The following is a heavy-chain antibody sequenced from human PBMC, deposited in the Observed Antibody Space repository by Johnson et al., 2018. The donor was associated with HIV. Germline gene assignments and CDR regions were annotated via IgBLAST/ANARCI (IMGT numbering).Heavy chain of an antibody. D-gene: IGHD5/OR15-5a*01. CDR3: AREGDGNIVSNGAFDI. Sequence: QMQLVESGGGVVQPGRSLRLSCAASGFTFSSYGMHWVRQAPGKGLEWVAVIWYDGSNKYYADSVKGRFTISRDNSKNTLYLQMNSLRAEDTAVYYCAREGDGNIVSNGAFDIWGQGTMVTVSS. J-gene: IGHJ3*02. CDR2: IWYDGSNK. CDR1: GFTFSSYG. V-gene: IGHV3-33*01.